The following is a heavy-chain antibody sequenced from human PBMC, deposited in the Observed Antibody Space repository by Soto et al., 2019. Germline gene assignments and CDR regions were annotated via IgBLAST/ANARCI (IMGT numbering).Heavy chain of an antibody. CDR2: IYYSGST. V-gene: IGHV4-59*01. CDR1: GGSISSYY. CDR3: ARVYEGYYSGFDF. J-gene: IGHJ4*02. Sequence: KPSETLSLTCTVSGGSISSYYWSWIRQPPGKGLEWIGYIYYSGSTNYNPSLKSRVTISVDTSKNQFSLKLSSVTAADTAVYYCARVYEGYYSGFDFWGQGTLVTVSS. D-gene: IGHD2-15*01.